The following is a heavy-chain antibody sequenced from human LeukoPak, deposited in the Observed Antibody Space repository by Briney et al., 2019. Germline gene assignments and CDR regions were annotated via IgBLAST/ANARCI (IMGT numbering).Heavy chain of an antibody. CDR2: IKQDGSEK. Sequence: PGGSLRLSCAASGFTFSSNWMSWVRQAPGKGLEWVANIKQDGSEKYYVDSVKGRFTISRDNAKNSLYLQMNSLRAEDTAVYYCAREVEGAFDIWGQGTMVTVSS. CDR3: AREVEGAFDI. CDR1: GFTFSSNW. V-gene: IGHV3-7*01. J-gene: IGHJ3*02. D-gene: IGHD2-2*01.